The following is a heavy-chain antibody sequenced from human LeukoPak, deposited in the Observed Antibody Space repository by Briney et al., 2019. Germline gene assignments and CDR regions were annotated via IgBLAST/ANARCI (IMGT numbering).Heavy chain of an antibody. CDR3: ARASTVTHNCFDP. CDR1: VGSISNYY. Sequence: SESLSLTCAVPVGSISNYYRSWIRQPAGKGLEWFGRIYTSGSTNYNPSLQSRLTMSVDTSKNQFSLKLNSVTAADTAVYYCARASTVTHNCFDPWGQGTLVTVFS. V-gene: IGHV4-4*07. CDR2: IYTSGST. D-gene: IGHD4-17*01. J-gene: IGHJ5*02.